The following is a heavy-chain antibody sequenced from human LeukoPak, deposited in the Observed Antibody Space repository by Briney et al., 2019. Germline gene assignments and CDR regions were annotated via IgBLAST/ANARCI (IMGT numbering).Heavy chain of an antibody. J-gene: IGHJ4*02. CDR3: AREGSYYGSGSSPRPFDY. CDR2: IIPIFGTA. V-gene: IGHV1-69*06. CDR1: GGTFSSYV. Sequence: SVKVSCKASGGTFSSYVISWLRQAPGQELECLGAIIPIFGTANYAQKLQGRVTITADKSTSTAYMELSSLISEDTAVYYCAREGSYYGSGSSPRPFDYWGQGTLVTVSS. D-gene: IGHD3-10*01.